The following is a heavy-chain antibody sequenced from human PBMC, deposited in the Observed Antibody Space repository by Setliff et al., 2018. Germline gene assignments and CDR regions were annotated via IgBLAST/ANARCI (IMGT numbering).Heavy chain of an antibody. CDR2: VSDNSGNT. CDR3: ARDRKSSPEHYYFDY. J-gene: IGHJ4*02. CDR1: GDTFNTYT. Sequence: ASVKVSCKASGDTFNTYTLSWVRQAPGQGLEWMAWVSDNSGNTNYAKSFQGRVTMNTDTSTSTAYMELGSLTSDDTAVYYCARDRKSSPEHYYFDYWGQGTLVTVSS. V-gene: IGHV1-18*01.